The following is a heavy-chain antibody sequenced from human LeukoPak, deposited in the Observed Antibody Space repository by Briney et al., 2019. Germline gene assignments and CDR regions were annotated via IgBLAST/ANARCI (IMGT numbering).Heavy chain of an antibody. Sequence: SETLSLTCTVSGGSISSYYWSWIRQPPGKGLEWIGYIYYSGSTNYNPSLKSRVTISVDTSKNQFSLKQSSVTAADTAVYYCARAQEHVVVPARYYYMDVWGKGTTVTVSS. CDR3: ARAQEHVVVPARYYYMDV. CDR1: GGSISSYY. D-gene: IGHD2-2*01. V-gene: IGHV4-59*01. CDR2: IYYSGST. J-gene: IGHJ6*03.